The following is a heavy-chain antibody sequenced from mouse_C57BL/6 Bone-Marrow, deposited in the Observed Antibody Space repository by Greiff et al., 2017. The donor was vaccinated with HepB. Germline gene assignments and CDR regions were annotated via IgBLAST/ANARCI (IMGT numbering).Heavy chain of an antibody. D-gene: IGHD1-1*01. J-gene: IGHJ2*01. CDR3: RRSLDYYGSDY. CDR2: IDPETGGT. Sequence: QVQLQQSGAELVRPGASVTLSCKASGYTFNDYEMPWVKQTPVHGLEWIGAIDPETGGTAYNQKFKGKAILTADKSSSTAYMELRSLTSEDSAVYYCRRSLDYYGSDYWGQGTTLTVSS. V-gene: IGHV1-15*01. CDR1: GYTFNDYE.